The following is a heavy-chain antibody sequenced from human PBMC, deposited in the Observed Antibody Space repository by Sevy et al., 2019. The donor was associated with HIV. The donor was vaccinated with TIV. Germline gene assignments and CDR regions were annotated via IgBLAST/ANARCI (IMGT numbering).Heavy chain of an antibody. V-gene: IGHV1-18*01. D-gene: IGHD6-19*01. Sequence: ASVKVSCKASGYTFTSHGISWVRQAPGQGLEWMGWISAYNGNTNYAQKLQGRVTMTTDTSTSTAYMELRSLRSDDTAMYYCARDSSRAYSSGWYSPEYFQHWGQGTLVTVSS. J-gene: IGHJ1*01. CDR1: GYTFTSHG. CDR2: ISAYNGNT. CDR3: ARDSSRAYSSGWYSPEYFQH.